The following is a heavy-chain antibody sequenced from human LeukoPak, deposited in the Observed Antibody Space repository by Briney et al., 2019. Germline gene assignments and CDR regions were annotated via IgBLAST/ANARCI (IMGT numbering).Heavy chain of an antibody. V-gene: IGHV4-38-2*02. CDR2: INHSGST. CDR1: GYSVTSGYY. Sequence: SETLSLTCTVSGYSVTSGYYWGWIREPPGKGLEWIGNINHSGSTYYNPSLKSRVTISVDTSKNQFSLRLNSVTAADTAVYYCAREWAYWGQGTLVTVSS. J-gene: IGHJ4*02. CDR3: AREWAY.